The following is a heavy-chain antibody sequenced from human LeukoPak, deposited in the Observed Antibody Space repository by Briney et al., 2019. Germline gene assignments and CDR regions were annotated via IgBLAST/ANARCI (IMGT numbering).Heavy chain of an antibody. CDR1: GYTFTSHA. CDR3: ARSEDYGDYPLDY. Sequence: GASVKVSCKASGYTFTSHAMHWVRQAPGQRLEWMGWINAGNGNTKYSQKFQGRVTITRDTSASTAYMELSSLRSEDTAVYYCARSEDYGDYPLDYWGQGTLVTVFS. V-gene: IGHV1-3*01. D-gene: IGHD4-17*01. J-gene: IGHJ4*02. CDR2: INAGNGNT.